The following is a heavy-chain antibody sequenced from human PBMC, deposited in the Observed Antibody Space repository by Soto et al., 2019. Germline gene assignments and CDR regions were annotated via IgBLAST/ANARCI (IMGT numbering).Heavy chain of an antibody. CDR1: GFTLSGYA. CDR2: ISSNGVGT. Sequence: EVQLAESGGGLAQPGGSLRLSCAASGFTLSGYAMDWVRQAPGKGLEYVSGISSNGVGTYYANSVQGRFTISRDNSKNPVYLQMGRLRPGDMAVYYCARRARPDFYYMDVWGKGTTVTVSS. J-gene: IGHJ6*03. V-gene: IGHV3-64*01. D-gene: IGHD6-6*01. CDR3: ARRARPDFYYMDV.